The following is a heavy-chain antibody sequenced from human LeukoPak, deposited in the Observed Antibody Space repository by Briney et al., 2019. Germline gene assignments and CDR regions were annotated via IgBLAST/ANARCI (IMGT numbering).Heavy chain of an antibody. CDR3: ARDTGDSSGWFDP. V-gene: IGHV3-11*04. Sequence: GGSLRLSCAASGFTFSDYYMSWIRQAPGKGLEWVSYINSSGSTIYYADSVKGRLTISRDNAKNSLYLQMNSLRAEDTAVYYCARDTGDSSGWFDPWGQGTLVTVSS. CDR2: INSSGSTI. CDR1: GFTFSDYY. J-gene: IGHJ5*02. D-gene: IGHD3-22*01.